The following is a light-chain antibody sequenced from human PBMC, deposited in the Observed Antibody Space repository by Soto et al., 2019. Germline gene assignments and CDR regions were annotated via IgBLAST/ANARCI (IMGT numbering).Light chain of an antibody. J-gene: IGKJ2*01. V-gene: IGKV4-1*01. CDR1: QSVLYSSNNKNY. CDR2: WAS. CDR3: QQYYSTPPT. Sequence: DIVMTQSPDSLAVSLGERATINCKSSQSVLYSSNNKNYLAWYQQKPGQPPKLLIYWASTRESGVPDRFSGSGSGTDFTLTISSLQAEDVAVYYCQQYYSTPPTFGQGTKLELK.